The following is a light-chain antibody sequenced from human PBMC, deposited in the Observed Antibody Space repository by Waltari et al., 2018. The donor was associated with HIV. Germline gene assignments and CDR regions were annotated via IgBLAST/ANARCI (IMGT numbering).Light chain of an antibody. V-gene: IGKV3-15*01. CDR3: QQYSKWPPF. J-gene: IGKJ3*01. CDR2: DAS. Sequence: ETEMPNFPAPLSVSPGERPTLSCRASQSVSSNLAWYQQKPGQAPRLLIYDASTRATGIPARFSGSGSWTEFTLTISSLQSEDFAVYYCQQYSKWPPFFGPWTKVDI. CDR1: QSVSSN.